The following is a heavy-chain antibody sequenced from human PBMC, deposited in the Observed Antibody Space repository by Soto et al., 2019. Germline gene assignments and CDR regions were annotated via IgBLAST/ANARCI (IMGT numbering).Heavy chain of an antibody. J-gene: IGHJ4*02. CDR1: GYTFTSYY. V-gene: IGHV1-46*01. D-gene: IGHD6-13*01. CDR2: INPSGGST. Sequence: ASVKVSCKASGYTFTSYYMHWVRQAPGQGLEWMGIINPSGGSTSYAQKFQGRVAMTRDTSTSTVYVELSSLRSEDTAVYYCARDHGSWYIDYWGQGALVTVSS. CDR3: ARDHGSWYIDY.